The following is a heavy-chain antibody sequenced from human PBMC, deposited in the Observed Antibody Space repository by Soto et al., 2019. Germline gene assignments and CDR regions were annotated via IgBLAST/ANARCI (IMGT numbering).Heavy chain of an antibody. Sequence: EVQLVESGGGLVQPGRSLRLSCTASGFTFDDYAMHWVRQAPGKGLEWVSSISWNSGNIVYADSVRGRFTISRDNANTSLHLQMNSLRAEDTALYYCTKVASTSCFSALDLWGQGTMVTVSS. V-gene: IGHV3-9*01. CDR3: TKVASTSCFSALDL. D-gene: IGHD2-2*01. CDR1: GFTFDDYA. J-gene: IGHJ3*01. CDR2: ISWNSGNI.